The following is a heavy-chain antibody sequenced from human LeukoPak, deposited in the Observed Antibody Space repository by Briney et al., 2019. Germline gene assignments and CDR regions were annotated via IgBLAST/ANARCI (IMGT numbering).Heavy chain of an antibody. D-gene: IGHD2-2*01. V-gene: IGHV3-48*01. CDR3: AKDRMKWRVAAASIEY. CDR1: GFTFSSYS. J-gene: IGHJ4*02. CDR2: ISSGSSTI. Sequence: PGGSLRLSCAASGFTFSSYSMNWVRQAPGKGLEWVSYISSGSSTIYYADSVKGRFTISRDNAKNSLYLQMNSLRGDDTAVYYCAKDRMKWRVAAASIEYWGRGTLVTVST.